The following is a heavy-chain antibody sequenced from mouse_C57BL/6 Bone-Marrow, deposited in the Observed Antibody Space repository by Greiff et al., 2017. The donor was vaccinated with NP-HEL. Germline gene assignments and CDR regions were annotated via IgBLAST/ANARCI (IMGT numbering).Heavy chain of an antibody. J-gene: IGHJ4*01. CDR3: ARGGYYYGGLYYYAMDY. CDR2: INYDGSST. V-gene: IGHV5-16*01. Sequence: EVKLMESEGGLVQPGSSMKLSCTASGFTFSDYYMAWVRHVPEKGLEWVANINYDGSSTYYLDSLKSRFIISRDNAKNILYLQMSSLKSEDTATYYCARGGYYYGGLYYYAMDYWGQGTSVTVSS. CDR1: GFTFSDYY. D-gene: IGHD1-1*02.